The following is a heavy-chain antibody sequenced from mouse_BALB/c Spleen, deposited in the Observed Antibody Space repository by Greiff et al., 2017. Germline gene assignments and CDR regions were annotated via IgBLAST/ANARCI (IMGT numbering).Heavy chain of an antibody. D-gene: IGHD2-1*01. V-gene: IGHV5-6-2*01. CDR2: INSNGGST. CDR3: ARQPYGNYADY. Sequence: EVQLVESGGGLVKLGGSLKLSCAASGFTFSSYYMSWVRQTPEKRLELVAAINSNGGSTYYPDTVKGRFTISRDNAKNTLYLQMSSLKSEDTALYYCARQPYGNYADYWGQGTTLTVSS. J-gene: IGHJ2*01. CDR1: GFTFSSYY.